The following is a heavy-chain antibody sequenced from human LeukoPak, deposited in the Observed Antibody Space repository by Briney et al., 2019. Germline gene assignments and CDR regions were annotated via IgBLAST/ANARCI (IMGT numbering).Heavy chain of an antibody. CDR2: ISGSGGST. Sequence: PGGSLRLSCAASGFTFSIYAMSWVRQAPGKGLEWVSAISGSGGSTYYADSVKGRFTISRDNSKNTLYLQMNSLRAEDTAVYYCAKATTYYYDSSGYSFDYWGQGTLVTVSS. CDR1: GFTFSIYA. J-gene: IGHJ4*02. D-gene: IGHD3-22*01. V-gene: IGHV3-23*01. CDR3: AKATTYYYDSSGYSFDY.